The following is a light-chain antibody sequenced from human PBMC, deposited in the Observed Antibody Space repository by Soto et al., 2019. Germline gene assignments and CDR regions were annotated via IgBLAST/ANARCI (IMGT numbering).Light chain of an antibody. J-gene: IGKJ4*01. Sequence: EIVLVQSPGTLSLSPGERATLSCRASHSLAGNYLAWYQQKPGQAPRLLIDGASTRATGTPDRFSGSGYGTDFTLTISSLEPEDFSVYYCQQYGTSPPLTFGGGTKVEMK. V-gene: IGKV3-20*01. CDR3: QQYGTSPPLT. CDR1: HSLAGNY. CDR2: GAS.